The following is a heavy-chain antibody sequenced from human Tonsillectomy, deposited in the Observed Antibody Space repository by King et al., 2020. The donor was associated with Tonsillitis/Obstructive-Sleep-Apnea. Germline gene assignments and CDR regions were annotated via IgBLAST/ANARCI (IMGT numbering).Heavy chain of an antibody. CDR3: GMGIAVAGLDY. V-gene: IGHV4-39*01. CDR1: GGSISSSSYY. Sequence: LQLQESGPGLVKPSETLSLTCTVSGGSISSSSYYWGWIRQPPGKGLEWIGSIYYSGSTYYNPSLKSRVTISVDTSKNQFSLKLSSVTAADTAVYYCGMGIAVAGLDYWGQGTLVTVPS. J-gene: IGHJ4*02. D-gene: IGHD6-19*01. CDR2: IYYSGST.